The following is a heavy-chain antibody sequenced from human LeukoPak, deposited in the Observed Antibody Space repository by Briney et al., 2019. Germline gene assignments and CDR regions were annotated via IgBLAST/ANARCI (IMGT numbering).Heavy chain of an antibody. Sequence: SQTLSLTCAISGDSVSSNSAAWNWIRQSPSRGLEWLGRTYYRSKWYNDYAVSVKSRITINPDTSKNQFSLQLNSVTPEDTAVYYCARDILTGYASQPYPPYSYYGMDVWGQGTTVTVSS. V-gene: IGHV6-1*01. J-gene: IGHJ6*02. CDR3: ARDILTGYASQPYPPYSYYGMDV. CDR1: GDSVSSNSAA. D-gene: IGHD3-9*01. CDR2: TYYRSKWYN.